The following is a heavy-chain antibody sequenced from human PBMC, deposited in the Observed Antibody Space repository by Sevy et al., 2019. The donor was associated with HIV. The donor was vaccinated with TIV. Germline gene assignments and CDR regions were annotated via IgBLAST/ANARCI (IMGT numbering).Heavy chain of an antibody. CDR3: ARGPRWFDP. CDR2: INHSGST. J-gene: IGHJ5*02. Sequence: SETPSLTCAVYGGSFSGYYWSWIRQPPGKGLEWIGEINHSGSTNYNPSLKSRVTISVDTSKNQFSLKLSSVTAADTAVYYCARGPRWFDPWGQGTLVTVSS. V-gene: IGHV4-34*01. CDR1: GGSFSGYY.